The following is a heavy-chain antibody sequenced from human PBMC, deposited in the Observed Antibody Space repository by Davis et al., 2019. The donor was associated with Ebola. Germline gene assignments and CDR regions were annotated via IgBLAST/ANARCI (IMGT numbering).Heavy chain of an antibody. J-gene: IGHJ4*02. D-gene: IGHD3-22*01. CDR1: GFTVSSNY. CDR2: IYSGGST. CDR3: AMNHHYYDRSGYDH. Sequence: PGGSLRLSCAASGFTVSSNYMSWVRQAPGKGLEWVSVIYSGGSTNYADSVKGRFTISRDNSRNTLYLQMNSLRAEDTAVYYCAMNHHYYDRSGYDHWGQGTLVTVSS. V-gene: IGHV3-53*01.